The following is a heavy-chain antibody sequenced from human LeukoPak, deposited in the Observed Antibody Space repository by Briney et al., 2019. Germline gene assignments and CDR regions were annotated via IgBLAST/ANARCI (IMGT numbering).Heavy chain of an antibody. CDR1: GFSFSSYD. Sequence: PGGSLRLSCAASGFSFSSYDMNWVRQAPGKGLEWVTFIQYDGSNKYYTDSVKGRFTISRDNSKNTLYLQMDSLRTEDTAVYYCAKGGTWSDYWGQGTLVTVSS. CDR3: AKGGTWSDY. D-gene: IGHD6-13*01. CDR2: IQYDGSNK. V-gene: IGHV3-30*02. J-gene: IGHJ4*02.